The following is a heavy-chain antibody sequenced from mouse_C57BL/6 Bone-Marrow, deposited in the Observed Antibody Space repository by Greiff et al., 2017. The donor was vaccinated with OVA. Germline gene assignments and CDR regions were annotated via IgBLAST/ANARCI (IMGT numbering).Heavy chain of an antibody. V-gene: IGHV5-12*01. D-gene: IGHD1-1*01. CDR3: ARRTTVSYAMDY. CDR1: GFTFSDYY. Sequence: EVQWVESGGGLVQPGGSLKLSCAASGFTFSDYYMYWVRQTPEKRLEWVAYISNGGGSTYYPDTVKGRFTISRDNAKNTLYLQMSRLKSEDTAMYYCARRTTVSYAMDYWGQGTSVTVSS. CDR2: ISNGGGST. J-gene: IGHJ4*01.